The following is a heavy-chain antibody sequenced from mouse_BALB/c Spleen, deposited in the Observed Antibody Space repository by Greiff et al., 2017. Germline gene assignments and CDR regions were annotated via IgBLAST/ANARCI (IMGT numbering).Heavy chain of an antibody. CDR3: ARGGGITTAPWFAY. CDR1: GFTFSSYA. J-gene: IGHJ3*01. D-gene: IGHD1-2*01. CDR2: ISSGGST. Sequence: VESGGGLVKPGGSLKLSCAASGFTFSSYAMSWVRQTPEKRLEWVASISSGGSTYYPDSVKGRFTISRDNARNILYLQMSSLRSEDTAMYYCARGGGITTAPWFAYWGQGTLVTVSA. V-gene: IGHV5-6-5*01.